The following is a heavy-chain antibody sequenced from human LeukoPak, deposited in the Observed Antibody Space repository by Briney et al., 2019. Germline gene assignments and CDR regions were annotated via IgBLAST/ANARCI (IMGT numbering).Heavy chain of an antibody. CDR3: ARRRRILGNIVVVPAAALGRYYFDY. J-gene: IGHJ4*02. CDR2: IDTSGTT. CDR1: GGSFTTYY. Sequence: SETLSLTCTVSGGSFTTYYWSWIRQPAGKGLEWIGHIDTSGTTNYNPSLKSRVTMSTDTSKNQFSLKLSSVTAADTAVYYCARRRRILGNIVVVPAAALGRYYFDYWGQGTLVTVSS. V-gene: IGHV4-4*07. D-gene: IGHD2-2*01.